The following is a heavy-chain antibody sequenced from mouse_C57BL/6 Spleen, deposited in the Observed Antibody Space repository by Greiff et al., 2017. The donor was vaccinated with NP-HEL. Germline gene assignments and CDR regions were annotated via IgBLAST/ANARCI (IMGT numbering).Heavy chain of an antibody. D-gene: IGHD1-1*01. J-gene: IGHJ1*03. Sequence: QVQLQQSGAELVKPGASVKISCKASGYAFSSYWMNWVKQRPGKGLEWIGQIYPGDGDTNYNGKFKGKATLTADKSSSTAYMQLSSLTSEDSAVYFCARTPYYYGSSYFDVWGTGTTVTVSS. CDR1: GYAFSSYW. CDR2: IYPGDGDT. CDR3: ARTPYYYGSSYFDV. V-gene: IGHV1-80*01.